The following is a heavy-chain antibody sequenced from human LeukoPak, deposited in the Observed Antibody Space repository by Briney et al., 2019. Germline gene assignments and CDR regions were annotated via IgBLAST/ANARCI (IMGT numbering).Heavy chain of an antibody. CDR3: AREGTTHSTYYYDSSGSLEGSYFDY. V-gene: IGHV1-2*02. J-gene: IGHJ4*02. CDR1: GYTFTGYY. Sequence: ASVKVSCKASGYTFTGYYMHWVRQAPGQGLEWMGWINPNSGGTNYAQKFQGRVTMTRDTSISTAYMELSRLRSDDTAVYYCAREGTTHSTYYYDSSGSLEGSYFDYWGQGTLVTVSS. D-gene: IGHD3-22*01. CDR2: INPNSGGT.